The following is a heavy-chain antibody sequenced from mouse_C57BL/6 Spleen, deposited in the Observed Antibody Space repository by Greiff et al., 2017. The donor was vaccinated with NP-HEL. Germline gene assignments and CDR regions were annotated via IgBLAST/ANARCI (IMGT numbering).Heavy chain of an antibody. CDR1: GYTFTSYD. CDR3: ARSDGTTDWAMDY. CDR2: IYPRDGST. D-gene: IGHD2-14*01. J-gene: IGHJ4*01. V-gene: IGHV1-85*01. Sequence: QVQLQQSGPELVKPGASVKLSCKASGYTFTSYDINWVQQRPGQGLEWIGSIYPRDGSTKYNEQFKGKATLSVDTSSSTAYMELYSLTSEDSAVYFCARSDGTTDWAMDYWGQGTSVTVSS.